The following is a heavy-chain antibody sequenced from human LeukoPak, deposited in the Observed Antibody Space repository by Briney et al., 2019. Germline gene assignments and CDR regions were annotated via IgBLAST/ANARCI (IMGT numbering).Heavy chain of an antibody. Sequence: ASVKVSCKASGYTFTGYYMHWVRQAPGQGLEWMGWINPNSGGTNYAQKFQGRVTMTRDTPISTAYMELSRLRSDDTAVYYCASSIWFGELPFDYWGQGTLVTVSS. CDR3: ASSIWFGELPFDY. CDR2: INPNSGGT. CDR1: GYTFTGYY. V-gene: IGHV1-2*02. J-gene: IGHJ4*02. D-gene: IGHD3-10*01.